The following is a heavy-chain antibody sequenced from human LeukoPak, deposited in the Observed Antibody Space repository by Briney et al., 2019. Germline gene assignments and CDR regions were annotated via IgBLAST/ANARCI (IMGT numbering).Heavy chain of an antibody. J-gene: IGHJ4*02. CDR2: INHSGST. V-gene: IGHV4-34*01. CDR3: ARGRDDLPDY. Sequence: SETLSLTCAVYGGSFSGYYWSWIRQPPGKGLEWIGEINHSGSTNYNPSLKSRVTISVDTSKNQFSLKLSSVTAADTAVYYCARGRDDLPDYWGQGTLVTVSS. D-gene: IGHD5-24*01. CDR1: GGSFSGYY.